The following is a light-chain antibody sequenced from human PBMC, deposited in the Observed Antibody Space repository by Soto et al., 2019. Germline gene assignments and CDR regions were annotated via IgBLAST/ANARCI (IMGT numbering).Light chain of an antibody. CDR1: HSVTSDY. J-gene: IGKJ1*01. CDR3: QQYGSSGT. CDR2: GAT. V-gene: IGKV3-20*01. Sequence: EIVLTQSACTLSLSPGERATLSCGASHSVTSDYLAWYHQKPGQAPRLLIYGATKRATGIPDRFSGSGSGTGFTLTISRLQPEDFAVYYCQQYGSSGTFGQGTKVDIK.